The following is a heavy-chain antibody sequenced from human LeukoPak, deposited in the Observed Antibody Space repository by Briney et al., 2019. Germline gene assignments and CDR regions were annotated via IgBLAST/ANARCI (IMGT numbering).Heavy chain of an antibody. Sequence: GGSLRLSCAASGFTFSIYGMHWVRQAPGKGLEWVAVISYRGNNKYYADSVKGRFTISRDNSKNTLFLQMNSLRAEDTAVYYCAKNTHAYAEIFDYWGQGTLVTVSS. J-gene: IGHJ4*02. D-gene: IGHD2-2*01. CDR2: ISYRGNNK. CDR3: AKNTHAYAEIFDY. V-gene: IGHV3-30*18. CDR1: GFTFSIYG.